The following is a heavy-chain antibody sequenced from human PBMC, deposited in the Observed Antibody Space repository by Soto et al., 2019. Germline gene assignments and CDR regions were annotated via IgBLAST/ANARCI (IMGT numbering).Heavy chain of an antibody. V-gene: IGHV2-5*02. CDR2: IYWDDDK. Sequence: ESGPTLVNPTQTLTLTCTFSGFSLSTSGVGVGWIRQPPGKALEWLALIYWDDDKRYSPSLKSRLTITKDTSKNQVVLTMTNMDPVDTATYYCARLTWDIIFGGLSYFDYWGQGTLVTVSS. CDR3: ARLTWDIIFGGLSYFDY. J-gene: IGHJ4*02. D-gene: IGHD2-15*01. CDR1: GFSLSTSGVG.